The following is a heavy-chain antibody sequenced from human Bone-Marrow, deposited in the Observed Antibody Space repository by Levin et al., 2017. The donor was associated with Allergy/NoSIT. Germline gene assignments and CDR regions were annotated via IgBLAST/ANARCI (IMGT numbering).Heavy chain of an antibody. CDR1: GFTFTNYA. CDR2: MSGSGDTT. D-gene: IGHD3-22*01. V-gene: IGHV3-23*01. J-gene: IGHJ3*02. Sequence: GGSLRLSCAASGFTFTNYAMSWVRQAPGKGLEWVSVMSGSGDTTYYADSVKGRFTISRDNSKNTLSLQMNSLRAEDTAVYHCASGRLYDSRGFYPWGAFDMWGQGTMVTVSS. CDR3: ASGRLYDSRGFYPWGAFDM.